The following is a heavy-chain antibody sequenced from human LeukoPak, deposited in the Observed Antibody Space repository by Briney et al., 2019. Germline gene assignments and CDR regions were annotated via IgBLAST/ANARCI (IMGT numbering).Heavy chain of an antibody. V-gene: IGHV3-23*01. CDR1: GFPFSSYA. CDR3: AKDRSCTNDICHGDFDY. J-gene: IGHJ4*02. Sequence: GGSLRLSCAASGFPFSSYAVSWVRQASGEGLEWVSSISGSGGSTYSADSVKGRFTISRDNSKNTLYLQMNSLRAEDTALYYCAKDRSCTNDICHGDFDYWGQGTLVTVSS. CDR2: ISGSGGST. D-gene: IGHD2-8*01.